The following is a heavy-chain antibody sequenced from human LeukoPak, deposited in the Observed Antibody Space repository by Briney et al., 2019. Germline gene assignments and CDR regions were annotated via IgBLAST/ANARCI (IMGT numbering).Heavy chain of an antibody. CDR1: SSTY. Sequence: SSTYMSWIRQPPGKGLEWIGSIYYSGSTYYNPSLKSRVTISVDTSKNQFSLKLSSVTAADTAVYYCARATGSGSRKPFDYWGQGTLVTVSS. V-gene: IGHV4-39*07. J-gene: IGHJ4*02. CDR2: IYYSGST. CDR3: ARATGSGSRKPFDY. D-gene: IGHD3-10*01.